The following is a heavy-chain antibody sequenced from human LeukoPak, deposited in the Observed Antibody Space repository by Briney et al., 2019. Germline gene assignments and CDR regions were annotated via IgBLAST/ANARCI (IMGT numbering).Heavy chain of an antibody. D-gene: IGHD6-13*01. CDR2: IYYSGST. J-gene: IGHJ5*02. CDR3: ARDISSSRNWFDP. V-gene: IGHV4-39*02. CDR1: GGSISSSSYY. Sequence: PSETLSLTCTVSGGSISSSSYYWGWIRQPPGKGLEWIGIIYYSGSTYYNPSLKTRVTISVDTSKNQFSLKLSSVTAADTAVYYCARDISSSRNWFDPWGQGTLVTVSS.